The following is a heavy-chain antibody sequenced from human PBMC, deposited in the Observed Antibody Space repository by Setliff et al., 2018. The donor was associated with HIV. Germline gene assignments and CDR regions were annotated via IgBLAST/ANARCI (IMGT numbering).Heavy chain of an antibody. D-gene: IGHD6-6*01. CDR1: GFAFSDFS. CDR3: ARDWPSSTAAGDC. V-gene: IGHV3-7*01. Sequence: LSCAASGFAFSDFSMSWVRQAPGKGLEWVARIKNDGSEKYYVDSVEGRFTISRDNAKNSLYLEMNSLTVEDTALYYCARDWPSSTAAGDCWGQGTLVTVSS. CDR2: IKNDGSEK. J-gene: IGHJ4*02.